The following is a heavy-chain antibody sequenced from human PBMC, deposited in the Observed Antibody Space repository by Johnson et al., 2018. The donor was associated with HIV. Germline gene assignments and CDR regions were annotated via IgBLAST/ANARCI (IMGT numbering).Heavy chain of an antibody. D-gene: IGHD3-22*01. CDR3: ARGGPYYYDSSGYGAFDM. Sequence: QMQLVESGGGVVQPGGCLRLSCAASGFTFSSYAMNWVRQAPGKGLEWVAVISYDGNNEYYADSVKGRFTISRDSSKNTLCLQMNSLRAEDTAVYFCARGGPYYYDSSGYGAFDMWGQGTMVTVSS. CDR1: GFTFSSYA. V-gene: IGHV3-30-3*01. CDR2: ISYDGNNE. J-gene: IGHJ3*02.